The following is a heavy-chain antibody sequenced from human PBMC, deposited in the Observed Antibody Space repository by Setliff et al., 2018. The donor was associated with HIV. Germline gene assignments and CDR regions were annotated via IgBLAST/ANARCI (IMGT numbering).Heavy chain of an antibody. CDR3: ARVGLRCKYTFDY. CDR1: GGSISGYY. D-gene: IGHD5-12*01. J-gene: IGHJ4*02. Sequence: SETLSLTCAVYGGSISGYYWSWIRQPPGKGLEWIGEINPVGRNDNYNPSLNNRAAIVLDTSKNQFSLWLTSVTAADTAVYYCARVGLRCKYTFDYWGQGMLVTVSS. CDR2: INPVGRND. V-gene: IGHV4-34*04.